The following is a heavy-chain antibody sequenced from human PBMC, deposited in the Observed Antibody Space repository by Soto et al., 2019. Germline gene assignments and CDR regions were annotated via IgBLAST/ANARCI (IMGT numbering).Heavy chain of an antibody. J-gene: IGHJ4*02. V-gene: IGHV3-11*06. D-gene: IGHD5-12*01. CDR2: ITSSSSNFT. Sequence: AGRSLRLSCEASVFAFSDYYMSWIRQAPGKGLEWVAYITSSSSNFTNYADSVRGRFTISRDNARNSVSLQMNSLRPEDTAVYYCVRDRGYSGYTFWGQGTQVTVSS. CDR1: VFAFSDYY. CDR3: VRDRGYSGYTF.